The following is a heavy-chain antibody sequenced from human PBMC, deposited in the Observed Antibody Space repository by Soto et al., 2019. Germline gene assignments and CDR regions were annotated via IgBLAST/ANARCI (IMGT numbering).Heavy chain of an antibody. J-gene: IGHJ4*02. D-gene: IGHD6-19*01. CDR2: TSYDGSNK. CDR1: GFTFSAYA. Sequence: QVQLVESGGGVVQPGRSLSISCAASGFTFSAYAMHWVRQAPGKGLDWVAVTSYDGSNKYYADSVKGRFTISRDNSKNSLYLQVNSLRPEDTAVYYCARDGGYISGWYLDLWGQGTLVTVSS. CDR3: ARDGGYISGWYLDL. V-gene: IGHV3-30-3*01.